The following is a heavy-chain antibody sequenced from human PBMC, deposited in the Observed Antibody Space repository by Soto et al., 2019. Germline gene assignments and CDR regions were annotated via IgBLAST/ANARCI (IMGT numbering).Heavy chain of an antibody. J-gene: IGHJ4*02. CDR3: VRDSGAKLSSS. Sequence: SVQVSCKASGCTFSSYRINCLRQAPGQGLEWVGGIVPIYRTADYAQKFQGRVTITADESARTSYMELRSLKSQDTAVYYCVRDSGAKLSSSWGQGTLVTVSS. CDR2: IVPIYRTA. CDR1: GCTFSSYR. D-gene: IGHD6-13*01. V-gene: IGHV1-69*13.